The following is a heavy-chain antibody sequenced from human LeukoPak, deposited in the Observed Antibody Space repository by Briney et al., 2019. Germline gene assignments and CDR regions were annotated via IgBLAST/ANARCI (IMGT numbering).Heavy chain of an antibody. Sequence: PETLSLTCTVSGGSISSYYWSWIRQPPGEGLEWIGYIYSSGSTNYNPSLKSRVTISVDTSKNQFSLKLSSVTAADTAVYYCARGPSAVAGYFDYWGQGILVTVSS. CDR3: ARGPSAVAGYFDY. J-gene: IGHJ4*02. D-gene: IGHD6-19*01. CDR1: GGSISSYY. CDR2: IYSSGST. V-gene: IGHV4-59*01.